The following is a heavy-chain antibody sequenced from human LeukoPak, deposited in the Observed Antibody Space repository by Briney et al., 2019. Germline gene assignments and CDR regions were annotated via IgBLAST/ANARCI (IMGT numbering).Heavy chain of an antibody. V-gene: IGHV3-66*02. J-gene: IGHJ6*02. CDR3: ARDKKRNSYGHNYYGMDV. CDR2: IHSGGST. D-gene: IGHD5-18*01. Sequence: PGGSLRLSCVASGFPVNSTYMNWVRQAPGKGREWVSVIHSGGSTYYADSVKGRFTISRDTSKNMLYLQMNSLRPEDTVLYYCARDKKRNSYGHNYYGMDVWGQGTTVTVSS. CDR1: GFPVNSTY.